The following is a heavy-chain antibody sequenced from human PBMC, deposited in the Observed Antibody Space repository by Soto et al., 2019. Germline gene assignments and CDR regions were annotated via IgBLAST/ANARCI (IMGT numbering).Heavy chain of an antibody. D-gene: IGHD2-15*01. CDR1: GFSLSTSGMG. CDR2: IYWDDDK. Sequence: QITLKESGPTLVKPTQTLTLTCTFSGFSLSTSGMGVGWIRQPPGKALEWLALIYWDDDKRYSPSLKSRLTITKDTSKNQVVLTMTTIDPVDTATYYCAHRRAYCTGGSCYSIWFDPWGQGTLVTVSS. V-gene: IGHV2-5*02. CDR3: AHRRAYCTGGSCYSIWFDP. J-gene: IGHJ5*02.